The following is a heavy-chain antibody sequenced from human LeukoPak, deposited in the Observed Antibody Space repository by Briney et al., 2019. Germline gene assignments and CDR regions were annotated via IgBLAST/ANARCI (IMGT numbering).Heavy chain of an antibody. J-gene: IGHJ3*02. CDR2: ISSSSSYI. CDR3: AREGDYGAFDI. Sequence: GGSLRLSCAASGFTFSSYSMNWVRQAPGKGLEWVSSISSSSSYIYYADSVKGRFTISRDNAKNLLYLQMNSLRAEDTAVYYCAREGDYGAFDIWGQGTMVTVSS. D-gene: IGHD4-17*01. CDR1: GFTFSSYS. V-gene: IGHV3-21*03.